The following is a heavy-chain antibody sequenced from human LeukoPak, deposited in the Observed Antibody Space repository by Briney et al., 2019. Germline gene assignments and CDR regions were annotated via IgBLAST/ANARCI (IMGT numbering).Heavy chain of an antibody. V-gene: IGHV3-21*01. CDR1: GFNFKTYS. D-gene: IGHD3-9*01. J-gene: IGHJ4*02. CDR2: ISSGSDSSAADYI. CDR3: AKSPSAILTGYRSREIDY. Sequence: GGSLRLSCGASGFNFKTYSMNWVRQAPGGGLVWISFISSGSDSSAADYIYYADSVKGRFTISRDNSKNTLYLQMNSLRAEDTAVYYCAKSPSAILTGYRSREIDYWGQGTLVTVSS.